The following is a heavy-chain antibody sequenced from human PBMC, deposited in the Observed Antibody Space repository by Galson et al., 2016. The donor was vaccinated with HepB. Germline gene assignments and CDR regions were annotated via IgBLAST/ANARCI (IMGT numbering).Heavy chain of an antibody. CDR3: VRWAHDDRYFDY. CDR2: TYYRSKWYN. V-gene: IGHV6-1*01. Sequence: CAISGDSVSSHNSGWNWIRQSPSRGLEWLGRTYYRSKWYNEYADSVKGRITTNPDTSRNQFSLQLNPVTPDDTAVYYCVRWAHDDRYFDYWGQGTLVTVSS. J-gene: IGHJ4*02. CDR1: GDSVSSHNSG. D-gene: IGHD1-1*01.